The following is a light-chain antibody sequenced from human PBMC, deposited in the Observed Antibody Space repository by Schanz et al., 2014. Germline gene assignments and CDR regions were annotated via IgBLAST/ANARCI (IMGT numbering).Light chain of an antibody. CDR1: SSDVGGYNY. CDR2: DVS. Sequence: QSALTQPASVSGSPGQSITISCTGTSSDVGGYNYVSWSQHPPGPAPPLMIYDVSNRPSGVSTRFSGSKSGNTATLTISGLQAEDEADYYCSSYTSTSSWVFGGGTKLTVL. CDR3: SSYTSTSSWV. J-gene: IGLJ3*02. V-gene: IGLV2-14*03.